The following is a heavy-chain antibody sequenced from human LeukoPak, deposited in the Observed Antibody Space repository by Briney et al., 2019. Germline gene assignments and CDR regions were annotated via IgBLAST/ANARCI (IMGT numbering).Heavy chain of an antibody. CDR2: IYPGDSAT. CDR3: ARRRDSGSYIDF. D-gene: IGHD1-26*01. V-gene: IGHV5-51*01. CDR1: GYNFTTYW. J-gene: IGHJ4*02. Sequence: GESLKISCKGSGYNFTTYWIGWVRQMPGKGPEWMGIIYPGDSATRYSPSFRGQVTISADKSIGTAYLQWSSLKASDTAMYYCARRRDSGSYIDFWGQGTLVTVSS.